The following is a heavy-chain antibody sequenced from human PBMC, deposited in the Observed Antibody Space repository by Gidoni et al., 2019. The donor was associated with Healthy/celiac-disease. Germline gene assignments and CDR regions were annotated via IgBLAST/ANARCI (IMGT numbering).Heavy chain of an antibody. CDR1: GGTFSSYA. CDR3: ASNDIAVAGMGADY. V-gene: IGHV1-69*01. Sequence: HVQLVQSGAEVKKPGSSVKVSCKASGGTFSSYAISWVRQAPGQGLEWMGGISPIFGTANYAQKFQGRVTITADESTSTAFMELSSLRSEDTAIYYCASNDIAVAGMGADYWGQGTLVTVSS. D-gene: IGHD6-19*01. CDR2: ISPIFGTA. J-gene: IGHJ4*02.